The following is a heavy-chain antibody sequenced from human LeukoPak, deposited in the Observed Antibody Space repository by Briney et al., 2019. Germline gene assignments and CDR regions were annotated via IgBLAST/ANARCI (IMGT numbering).Heavy chain of an antibody. D-gene: IGHD6-6*01. V-gene: IGHV3-7*01. Sequence: GGSLRLSCTASGFTFSDYWMTWVRQAPGEGPEWVANIKQDGSQRYYVDSVRGRFTISRDNAKNSLFLQMNGLRAEDTAVYYCARRGGSSSRRSPIDYWGQGTLVTVSS. J-gene: IGHJ4*02. CDR2: IKQDGSQR. CDR1: GFTFSDYW. CDR3: ARRGGSSSRRSPIDY.